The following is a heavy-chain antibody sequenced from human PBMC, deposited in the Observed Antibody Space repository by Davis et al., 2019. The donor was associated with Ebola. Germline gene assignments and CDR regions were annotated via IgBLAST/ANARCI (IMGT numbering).Heavy chain of an antibody. D-gene: IGHD2-15*01. CDR1: GGSFSCYS. CDR2: IYHSGST. CDR3: ARGVVAATEYFDL. Sequence: MPSETLSLTCAVYGGSFSCYSWSWIRQPPGKGLEWIGYIYHSGSTYYNPSLKSRVTISVDRSKNQFSLKLSSVTAADTAVYYCARGVVAATEYFDLWGRGTLVTVSS. V-gene: IGHV4-30-2*01. J-gene: IGHJ2*01.